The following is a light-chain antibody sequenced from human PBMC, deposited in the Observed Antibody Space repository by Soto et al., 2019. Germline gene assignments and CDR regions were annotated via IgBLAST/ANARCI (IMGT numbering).Light chain of an antibody. CDR3: QQDGSSPQT. CDR2: GAS. Sequence: EIVLTQSPGTLSLSPGERATLSCRASQSVSSSYLAWYQQKPGQAPRLLIYGASSRATGIPDRFSGSGSGTDFTITISRLEPEDFAVYYCQQDGSSPQTFGQGTKLEIK. CDR1: QSVSSSY. V-gene: IGKV3-20*01. J-gene: IGKJ2*01.